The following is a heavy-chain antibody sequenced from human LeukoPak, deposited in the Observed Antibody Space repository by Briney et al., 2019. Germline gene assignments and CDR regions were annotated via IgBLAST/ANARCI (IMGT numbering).Heavy chain of an antibody. CDR3: AKETLRSGTPNDY. CDR1: GFTFDDYA. D-gene: IGHD5-12*01. Sequence: GGSLRLSCAASGFTFDDYAMHWVRQAPGRGLEWVSLISGDGGSTYYADSVKGRFTISRDNNKNSLYLQMNSLRTEDTALYYCAKETLRSGTPNDYWGQGTLVTVSS. J-gene: IGHJ4*02. V-gene: IGHV3-43*02. CDR2: ISGDGGST.